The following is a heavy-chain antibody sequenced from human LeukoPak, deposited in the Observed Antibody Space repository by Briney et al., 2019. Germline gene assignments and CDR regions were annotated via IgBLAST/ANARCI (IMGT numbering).Heavy chain of an antibody. Sequence: SVKVSFKASGGTFSSYAISWVRQAPGQGLEWMGRIIPIFGTANYAQKFQGRVTITTDESTSTAYMELSSLRSEDTAVYYCARYNYYDSSGYYYVDYWGQGTLVTVSS. CDR3: ARYNYYDSSGYYYVDY. J-gene: IGHJ4*02. V-gene: IGHV1-69*05. D-gene: IGHD3-22*01. CDR1: GGTFSSYA. CDR2: IIPIFGTA.